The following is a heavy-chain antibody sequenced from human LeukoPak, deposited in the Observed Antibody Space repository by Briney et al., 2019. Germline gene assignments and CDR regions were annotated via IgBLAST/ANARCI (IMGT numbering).Heavy chain of an antibody. CDR3: ARDSRGFSYGPNTDY. Sequence: PGGSLRLSCAASGFTFSSYWMSWVRQAPGKGLEWVASIKHDGTETYFVDSVKGRFTISRDTAKNSLYLRMNSLRVEDTAVYFCARDSRGFSYGPNTDYWGQGTLVTVSS. V-gene: IGHV3-7*01. CDR2: IKHDGTET. CDR1: GFTFSSYW. J-gene: IGHJ4*02. D-gene: IGHD5-18*01.